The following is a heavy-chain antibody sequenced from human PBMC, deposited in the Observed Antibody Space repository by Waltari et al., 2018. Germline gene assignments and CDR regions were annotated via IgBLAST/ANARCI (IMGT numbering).Heavy chain of an antibody. V-gene: IGHV4-38-2*02. Sequence: GYSISSGYYWGWIRQPPGKGLEWIGSIYHSGSTYYNPSLKSRVTISVDTSKNQFSLKLSSVTAADTAVYYCARGEGDYYYYYMDVWGKGTTVTVSS. CDR2: IYHSGST. CDR1: GYSISSGYY. CDR3: ARGEGDYYYYYMDV. J-gene: IGHJ6*03.